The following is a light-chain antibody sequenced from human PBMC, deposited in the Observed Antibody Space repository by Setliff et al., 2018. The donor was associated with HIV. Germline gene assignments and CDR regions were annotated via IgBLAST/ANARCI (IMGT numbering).Light chain of an antibody. CDR2: DVN. V-gene: IGLV2-14*01. Sequence: QSALTQPASVSGSPGQSVTISCTGTSSNVGGYNSVSWYRQYPGKAPKLMIYDVNNRPSGVSNRFSGSKSGNTASLTISGLRAEDEADYYCSSYAITNTLPFGTGTKVTVL. CDR1: SSNVGGYNS. CDR3: SSYAITNTLP. J-gene: IGLJ1*01.